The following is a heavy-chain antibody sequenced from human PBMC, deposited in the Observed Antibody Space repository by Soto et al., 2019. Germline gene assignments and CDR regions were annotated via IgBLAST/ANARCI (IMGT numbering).Heavy chain of an antibody. V-gene: IGHV1-69*05. CDR1: GGTFSSYS. CDR2: IIPIFGTA. D-gene: IGHD1-1*01. Sequence: GASVKVSCKASGGTFSSYSISWVRQAPGQGLEWMGGIIPIFGTANYAQKFQGRVTMTTDTSTSTAYMELRSLRSDDTAVYYCARESWKTFDYWGQGTLVTVSS. J-gene: IGHJ4*02. CDR3: ARESWKTFDY.